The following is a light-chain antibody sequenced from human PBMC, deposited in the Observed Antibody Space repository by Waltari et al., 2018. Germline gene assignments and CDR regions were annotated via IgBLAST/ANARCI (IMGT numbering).Light chain of an antibody. CDR3: QHYVRLPAT. CDR2: GTS. J-gene: IGKJ1*01. CDR1: QSVDGT. V-gene: IGKV3-20*01. Sequence: EIVLTQSPGTLSSSPGERATLSCRASQSVDGTLAWYQQKPGQAPRLLMYGTSIRAPGTPDRFSGTGSGTDFTLTISSLEPEDFAVYYCQHYVRLPATFGQGTKVEIK.